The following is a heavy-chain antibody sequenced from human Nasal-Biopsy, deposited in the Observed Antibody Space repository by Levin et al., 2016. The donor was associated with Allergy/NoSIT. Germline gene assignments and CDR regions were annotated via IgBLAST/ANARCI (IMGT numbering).Heavy chain of an antibody. V-gene: IGHV3-23*01. Sequence: GESLKISCTASGFTFGFTFSTYAMTWVRQAPGKGLEWVSAISDSGTNTYYADSVKGRFTISRDNSNNTLYLQMNSLRVEDTAVYYCAKGGSNFDYWGQGTLVTVSS. CDR3: AKGGSNFDY. J-gene: IGHJ4*02. CDR1: GFTFGFTFSTYA. CDR2: ISDSGTNT.